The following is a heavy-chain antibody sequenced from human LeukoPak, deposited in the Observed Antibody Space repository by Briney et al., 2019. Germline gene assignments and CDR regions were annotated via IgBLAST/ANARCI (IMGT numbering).Heavy chain of an antibody. CDR2: ISYDGSNK. Sequence: GGSLRLSCAASGFTFSSYGMHWVRQAPGKGLEWVAVISYDGSNKYYADSVKGRFTISRDNSKNTLYLQMNSLRAEDTAVYYCAKNLRPKLITMVRGNPYHYYGMDVWGQGTTVTVSS. CDR1: GFTFSSYG. D-gene: IGHD3-10*01. J-gene: IGHJ6*02. CDR3: AKNLRPKLITMVRGNPYHYYGMDV. V-gene: IGHV3-30*18.